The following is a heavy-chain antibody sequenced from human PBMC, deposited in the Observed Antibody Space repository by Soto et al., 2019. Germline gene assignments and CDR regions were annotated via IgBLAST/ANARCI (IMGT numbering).Heavy chain of an antibody. J-gene: IGHJ4*02. Sequence: LRLSCAACGFTFSSYWMSWVRQAPGKGLEWVANIKQDGSEKYYVDSVKGRFTISRDNAKNSLYLQMNSLRAEDTAVYYCASITSSGWHYGRAYWGQGTLVTVSS. V-gene: IGHV3-7*01. D-gene: IGHD6-19*01. CDR2: IKQDGSEK. CDR3: ASITSSGWHYGRAY. CDR1: GFTFSSYW.